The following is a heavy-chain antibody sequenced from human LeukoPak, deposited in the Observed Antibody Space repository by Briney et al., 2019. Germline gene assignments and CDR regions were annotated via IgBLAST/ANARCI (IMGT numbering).Heavy chain of an antibody. CDR1: GFTVNNNY. D-gene: IGHD1-26*01. J-gene: IGHJ4*02. CDR3: ARDPGGRYSPGI. V-gene: IGHV3-53*01. Sequence: GGSLRLSCAASGFTVNNNYMSWVRQAPGKGLECVSVIYSGGTTYYADPVRGRFSISRDSSKNTVYLQMNSLRVDDTGVYYWARDPGGRYSPGIWGQGTLVTVSS. CDR2: IYSGGTT.